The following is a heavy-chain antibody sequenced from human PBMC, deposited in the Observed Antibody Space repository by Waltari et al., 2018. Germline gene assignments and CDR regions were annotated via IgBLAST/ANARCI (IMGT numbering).Heavy chain of an antibody. CDR2: INHSGRT. V-gene: IGHV4-34*01. CDR3: ARDYTYSSGWSDY. D-gene: IGHD6-19*01. Sequence: QVQLQQWGAGLLQPSETLSLTCAAYGGTFSGYYWSWLRQPPGKGLEWIGEINHSGRTNYNPTLKSRVTRTGDTSKIHFFLKLGAVTADDTAVYCSARDYTYSSGWSDYWGQGTLVTVSS. CDR1: GGTFSGYY. J-gene: IGHJ4*02.